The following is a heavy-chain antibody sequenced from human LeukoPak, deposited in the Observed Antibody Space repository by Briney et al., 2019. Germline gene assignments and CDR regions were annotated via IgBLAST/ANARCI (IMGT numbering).Heavy chain of an antibody. V-gene: IGHV3-21*01. D-gene: IGHD5-24*01. J-gene: IGHJ4*02. CDR2: ISTSSIYI. CDR1: GLTFSSYS. CDR3: AREMATIRGFDY. Sequence: GGSLRLSCAASGLTFSSYSMNWVRQAPGKGLEWVSSISTSSIYIYYADSVKGRFTISRDNARNSLYLQMNSLRAEDTAVYYCAREMATIRGFDYWGQGTLVTVSS.